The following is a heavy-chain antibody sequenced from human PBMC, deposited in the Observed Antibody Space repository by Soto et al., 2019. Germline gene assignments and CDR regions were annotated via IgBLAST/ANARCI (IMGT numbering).Heavy chain of an antibody. D-gene: IGHD3-10*01. J-gene: IGHJ6*02. CDR3: ARDSLTLRDYGSGSSNYGMDV. CDR1: GGSISSGDYY. Sequence: QVQLQESGPGLVKPSQTLSLTCTVSGGSISSGDYYWSWIRQPPGKGLEWLGYMYYSGSTYYNPSLKSRVTISVDTSKNQFSLKLSSVTAADTAVYYCARDSLTLRDYGSGSSNYGMDVWGQGTTVTVSS. CDR2: MYYSGST. V-gene: IGHV4-30-4*01.